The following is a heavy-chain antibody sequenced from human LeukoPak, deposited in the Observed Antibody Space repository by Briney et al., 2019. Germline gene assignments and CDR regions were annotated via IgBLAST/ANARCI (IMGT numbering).Heavy chain of an antibody. CDR3: AREGYLPYYFDY. J-gene: IGHJ4*02. Sequence: PSETLSLTCTVSGGSISSYYWSWIRQPPGKGLEWIGYIYYSGSTNYNPSLKSRVTISVDTSKNQFSLNLSSATAADTAVYYCAREGYLPYYFDYWGQGTLVTVSS. CDR2: IYYSGST. D-gene: IGHD6-13*01. CDR1: GGSISSYY. V-gene: IGHV4-59*01.